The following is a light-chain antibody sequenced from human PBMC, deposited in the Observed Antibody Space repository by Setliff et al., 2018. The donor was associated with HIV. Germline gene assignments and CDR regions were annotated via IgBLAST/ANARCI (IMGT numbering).Light chain of an antibody. Sequence: QSVLTQPRSVSGSRGQSITFSCTGTSSDIGAYDYVSWYQQHPGKAPKLITYGVDKRPSGVPNRFSGFKSGNTASLTIYGLQPEDEADYFCCSYAGSNIFVFGKGTKVTVL. CDR1: SSDIGAYDY. CDR3: CSYAGSNIFV. V-gene: IGLV2-11*01. J-gene: IGLJ1*01. CDR2: GVD.